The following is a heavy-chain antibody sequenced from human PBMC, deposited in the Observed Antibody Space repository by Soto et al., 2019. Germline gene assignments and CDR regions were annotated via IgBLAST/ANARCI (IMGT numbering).Heavy chain of an antibody. CDR1: GFTFSSYS. CDR2: ISSSSSYI. D-gene: IGHD3-10*01. V-gene: IGHV3-21*01. J-gene: IGHJ3*02. CDR3: ARDQVGELFGAPDAFDI. Sequence: GGSLRLSCAASGFTFSSYSMNWVRQAPGKGLEWVSSISSSSSYIYYADSVKGRFTISRDNAKNSLYLQMNSLRAEDTAVYYCARDQVGELFGAPDAFDIWGQGTMVTVS.